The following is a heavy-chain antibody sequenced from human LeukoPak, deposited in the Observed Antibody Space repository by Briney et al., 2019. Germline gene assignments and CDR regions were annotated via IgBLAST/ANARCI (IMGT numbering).Heavy chain of an antibody. CDR2: ISSSSSTI. CDR3: ARSQTGGSPRGLGAFDI. J-gene: IGHJ3*02. D-gene: IGHD1-26*01. V-gene: IGHV3-48*01. Sequence: PGGSLRLSCAASGFTFSSYSMNWVRQAPGKGLEWVSYISSSSSTIYYADSVKGRFTISRDNAKNSLYLQMNSLRAEDTAVYYCARSQTGGSPRGLGAFDIWGQGTMVTVSS. CDR1: GFTFSSYS.